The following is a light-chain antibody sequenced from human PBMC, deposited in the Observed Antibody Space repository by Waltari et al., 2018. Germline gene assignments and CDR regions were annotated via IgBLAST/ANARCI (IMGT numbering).Light chain of an antibody. CDR2: NND. CDR3: ASWDDSLRGVV. Sequence: QSVLTQPPSASDSPGQRVTISCSGSSSNIARNYVYWYQQLPGTAPKLPIYNNDQRPSGVPDRFSGSRSGRSASLAIGGLRSDDEADYYCASWDDSLRGVVFGGGTKLTVL. CDR1: SSNIARNY. V-gene: IGLV1-47*01. J-gene: IGLJ2*01.